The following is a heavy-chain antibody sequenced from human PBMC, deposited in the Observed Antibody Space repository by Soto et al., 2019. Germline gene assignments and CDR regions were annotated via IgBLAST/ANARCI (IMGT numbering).Heavy chain of an antibody. V-gene: IGHV3-15*01. D-gene: IGHD1-20*01. CDR1: GFTFSNAW. CDR2: IKSKTDGGTT. CDR3: TTAFRYNWNHGFDY. Sequence: PGGSLRLSCAASGFTFSNAWMSWVRQAPGKGLEWVGRIKSKTDGGTTDYAAHVKGRFTISRDDSKNTLYLQMNSLKTEDTAVYYCTTAFRYNWNHGFDYWGQGTLVTVSS. J-gene: IGHJ4*02.